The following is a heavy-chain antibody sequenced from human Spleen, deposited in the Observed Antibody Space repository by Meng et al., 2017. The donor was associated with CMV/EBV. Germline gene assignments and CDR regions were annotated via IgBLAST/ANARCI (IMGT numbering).Heavy chain of an antibody. D-gene: IGHD3-3*01. Sequence: ASVKVSCKASGYTFTSYYMHWVRQATGQGLEWMAWVSPNNGNTGYAQKFQGRVTVTRSTSITTAYMELSGLTSEDTAIYYCARGSWSGYIDYWGQGTLVTVSS. CDR2: VSPNNGNT. CDR3: ARGSWSGYIDY. J-gene: IGHJ4*02. CDR1: GYTFTSYY. V-gene: IGHV1-8*02.